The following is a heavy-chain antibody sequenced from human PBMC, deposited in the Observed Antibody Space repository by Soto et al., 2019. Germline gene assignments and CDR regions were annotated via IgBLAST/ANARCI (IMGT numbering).Heavy chain of an antibody. CDR1: GFTFSSYS. Sequence: EVQLVESGGGLVQPGGSLRLSCAASGFTFSSYSMNWVRQAPGKGLEWVSYISSSSSTIYYADSVKGRFTISRDNAKNSLSLQMNSLRAEDTAVYYCARGVTYYGSGSYDYWGQGTLVTVSS. CDR2: ISSSSSTI. J-gene: IGHJ4*02. CDR3: ARGVTYYGSGSYDY. D-gene: IGHD3-10*01. V-gene: IGHV3-48*01.